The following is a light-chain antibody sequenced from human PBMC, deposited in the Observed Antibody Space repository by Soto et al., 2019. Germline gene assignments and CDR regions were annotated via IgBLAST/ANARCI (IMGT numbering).Light chain of an antibody. CDR2: EVT. V-gene: IGLV2-14*01. CDR3: TSYSSSSPVL. CDR1: SSDVGAYNY. J-gene: IGLJ2*01. Sequence: QSALTQPASVSGSLGQSITISCTGTSSDVGAYNYVSWYQQHPDKATKLLIFEVTNRPSGVSGRFSGSKSGITASLSISGLQPEDEADYYCTSYSSSSPVLFGGGTKLTVL.